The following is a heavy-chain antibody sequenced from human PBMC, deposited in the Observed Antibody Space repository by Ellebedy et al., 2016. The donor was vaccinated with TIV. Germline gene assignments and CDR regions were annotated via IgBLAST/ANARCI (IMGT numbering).Heavy chain of an antibody. CDR2: IYTSGST. Sequence: SETLSLXXTVSGGSISSGSYYWSWIRQPAGKGLEWIGRIYTSGSTNYNPSLKSRVTMSVDTSKNQFSLKLSSVTAADTAVYYCARWVKHSYSGSYARYYFDYWGQGTLVTVSS. CDR3: ARWVKHSYSGSYARYYFDY. D-gene: IGHD1-26*01. V-gene: IGHV4-61*02. J-gene: IGHJ4*02. CDR1: GGSISSGSYY.